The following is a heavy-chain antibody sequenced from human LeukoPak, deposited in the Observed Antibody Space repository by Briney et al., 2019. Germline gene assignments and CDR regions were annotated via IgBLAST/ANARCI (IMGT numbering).Heavy chain of an antibody. D-gene: IGHD3-22*01. CDR1: GFTFSSYA. V-gene: IGHV3-30-3*01. CDR3: ARCYDSIRGDAFDI. Sequence: GGSLRLSCAASGFTFSSYAMHWVRQAPGKGLEWVAVISYDGSNKYYADSVKGRFTISRDNSKNTLYLQMNSLRAEDTAVYYCARCYDSIRGDAFDIWGQGTMVTVSS. J-gene: IGHJ3*02. CDR2: ISYDGSNK.